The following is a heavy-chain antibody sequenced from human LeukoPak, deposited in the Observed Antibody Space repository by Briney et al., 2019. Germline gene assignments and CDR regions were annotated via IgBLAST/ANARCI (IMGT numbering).Heavy chain of an antibody. V-gene: IGHV3-21*01. CDR3: ARDRTIFGVVTSDY. CDR1: GFTFSSYS. J-gene: IGHJ4*02. Sequence: GGSLRLSCAASGFTFSSYSMNWVRQAPGKGLEWVSSISSSSSYIYYADSVKGRFTISRDNAKNSLYLQMNSLRAEDTAVYYCARDRTIFGVVTSDYWGQGTPVTVSS. D-gene: IGHD3-3*01. CDR2: ISSSSSYI.